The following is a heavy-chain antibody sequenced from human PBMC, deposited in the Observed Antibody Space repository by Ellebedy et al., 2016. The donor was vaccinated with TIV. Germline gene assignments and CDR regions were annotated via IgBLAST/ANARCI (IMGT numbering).Heavy chain of an antibody. J-gene: IGHJ4*02. CDR3: ATRPEPLLWFGERRGHYFDY. CDR2: IYYSGST. V-gene: IGHV4-59*12. Sequence: GSLRLSXTVSGGSISSYYWSWIRQPPGKGLEWIGYIYYSGSTNYNPSLKSRVTISVDTSKNQFSLKLSSVTAADTAVYYCATRPEPLLWFGERRGHYFDYWGQGTLVTVSS. D-gene: IGHD3-10*01. CDR1: GGSISSYY.